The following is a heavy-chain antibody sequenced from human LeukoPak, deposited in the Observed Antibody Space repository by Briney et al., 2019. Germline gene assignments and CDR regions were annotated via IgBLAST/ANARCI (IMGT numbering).Heavy chain of an antibody. CDR3: AKDLRRGENDY. Sequence: GGSLRLSCAASGFTFSSYGTHWVRQAPGKGLEWVAFIRYDGSNKYYADSVKGRFTISRDNSKNTLYLQMNSLRAEDTAVYYCAKDLRRGENDYWGQGTLVTVSS. V-gene: IGHV3-30*02. CDR2: IRYDGSNK. J-gene: IGHJ4*02. D-gene: IGHD5-24*01. CDR1: GFTFSSYG.